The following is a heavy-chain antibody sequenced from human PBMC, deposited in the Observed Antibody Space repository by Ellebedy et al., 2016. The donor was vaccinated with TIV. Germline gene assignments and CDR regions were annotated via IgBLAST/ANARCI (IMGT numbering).Heavy chain of an antibody. V-gene: IGHV4-59*01. CDR1: GGSISSYY. Sequence: SETLSLTXTVSGGSISSYYWSWIRQPPGKGLEWIGYIYYSGSTNYNPSLKSRVTISVDTSKNQFSLKLSSVTAADTAVYYCARNHETDGYNYPYYFDYWGQGTLVTVSS. CDR3: ARNHETDGYNYPYYFDY. CDR2: IYYSGST. J-gene: IGHJ4*02. D-gene: IGHD5-24*01.